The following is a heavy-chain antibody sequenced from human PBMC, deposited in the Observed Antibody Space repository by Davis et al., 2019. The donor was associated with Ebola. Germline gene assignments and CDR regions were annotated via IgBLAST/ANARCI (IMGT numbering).Heavy chain of an antibody. CDR3: ARGGAGSSSWYFFDF. J-gene: IGHJ4*02. CDR1: GYTFTSYG. CDR2: VIPILGTT. V-gene: IGHV1-69*04. Sequence: SVKVSCKASGYTFTSYGINWVRQAPGQGLEWMGRVIPILGTTDYAQKFQGRVTITADKSTGTAYMDLSSLRSEDTAVYYCARGGAGSSSWYFFDFWGQGTLVTVSS. D-gene: IGHD6-13*01.